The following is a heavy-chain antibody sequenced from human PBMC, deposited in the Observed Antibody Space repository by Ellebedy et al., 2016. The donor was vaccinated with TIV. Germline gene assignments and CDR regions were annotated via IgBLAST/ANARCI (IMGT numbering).Heavy chain of an antibody. J-gene: IGHJ4*02. D-gene: IGHD3-10*01. CDR1: GYTFTRYG. CDR3: AREFGLPDY. V-gene: IGHV1-18*04. CDR2: ISTHNNNA. Sequence: AASVKVSCKASGYTFTRYGVTWVRQAPGQGLEWMGWISTHNNNAKLSQRFQGRVTMTTDTSTNTAYMELRSLRSDDTAVYYCAREFGLPDYWGQGTLVTVSS.